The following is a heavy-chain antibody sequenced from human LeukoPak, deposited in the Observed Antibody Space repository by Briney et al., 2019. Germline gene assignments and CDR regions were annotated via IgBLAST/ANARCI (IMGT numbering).Heavy chain of an antibody. CDR1: GFTFSSYS. Sequence: GGSLRLSCAASGFTFSSYSMNWVRQAPGKGLEWVSYISSSGSTIDYADSVKGRFTISRDNAKNSLYLQMNSLRAEDTAVYYCEIMSYKTGSGSYVYWGQGTLVTVSS. V-gene: IGHV3-48*04. CDR2: ISSSGSTI. D-gene: IGHD3-10*01. CDR3: EIMSYKTGSGSYVY. J-gene: IGHJ4*02.